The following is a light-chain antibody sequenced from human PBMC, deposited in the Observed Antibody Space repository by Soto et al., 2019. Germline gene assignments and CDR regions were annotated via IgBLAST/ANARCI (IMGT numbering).Light chain of an antibody. Sequence: DIRMTQSPSSLSAPVGDTVTITCRASQGISAFLSWFQHKPGEAPKLLIYTASSLQGGVPLRFSGAGSRTDFSLTISGLQPEDSATYYCQQTYTFPWTFGQGTRVDIK. J-gene: IGKJ1*01. CDR1: QGISAF. CDR3: QQTYTFPWT. V-gene: IGKV1-39*01. CDR2: TAS.